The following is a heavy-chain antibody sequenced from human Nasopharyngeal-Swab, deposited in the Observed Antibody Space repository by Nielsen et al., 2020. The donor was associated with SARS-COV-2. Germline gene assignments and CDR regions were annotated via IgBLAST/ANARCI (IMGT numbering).Heavy chain of an antibody. J-gene: IGHJ5*02. Sequence: VRQMPGKGLEWIGEINHSGSTNYNPSLKSRVTISVDTSKNQFSLKLSSVTAADTAVYYCARGQKGEQQLDPPLKTNNWFDPWGQGTRVTVSS. CDR3: ARGQKGEQQLDPPLKTNNWFDP. CDR2: INHSGST. V-gene: IGHV4-34*01. D-gene: IGHD6-13*01.